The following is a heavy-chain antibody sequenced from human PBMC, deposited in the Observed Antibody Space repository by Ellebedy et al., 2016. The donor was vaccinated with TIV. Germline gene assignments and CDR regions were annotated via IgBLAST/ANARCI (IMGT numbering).Heavy chain of an antibody. CDR2: ISYDGSNK. CDR1: GFTFSSYG. CDR3: AKEGDSSGYYYVK. V-gene: IGHV3-30*18. D-gene: IGHD3-22*01. Sequence: GGSLRLSCAASGFTFSSYGMHWVRQAPGKGLEWVAVISYDGSNKYYADSVKGRFTISRDNSKNTLYLQMNSLRAEDTAVYYCAKEGDSSGYYYVKWGQGTLVTVSS. J-gene: IGHJ4*02.